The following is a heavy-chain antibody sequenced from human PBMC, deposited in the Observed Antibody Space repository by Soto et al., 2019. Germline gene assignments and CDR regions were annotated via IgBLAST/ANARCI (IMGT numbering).Heavy chain of an antibody. CDR2: INSGGGTT. V-gene: IGHV3-23*01. CDR3: AKSIVVVSTARGDY. D-gene: IGHD2-2*01. CDR1: GFTFSSYA. J-gene: IGHJ4*02. Sequence: GGSLRLSCAASGFTFSSYAMTWVRQGPGKGLEWVSSINSGGGTTNYADSVKGRFTISRDNSKNTLYLQMNSLRAEDTAVYYCAKSIVVVSTARGDYWGQGTLVTVSS.